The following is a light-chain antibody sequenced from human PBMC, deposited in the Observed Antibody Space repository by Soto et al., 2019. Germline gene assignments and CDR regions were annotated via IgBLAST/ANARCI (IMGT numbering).Light chain of an antibody. CDR1: QSVSSY. CDR2: DAS. Sequence: EIVLTQSPATLSLSPGERATLSCRASQSVSSYLAWYQQKPGQAPRLLIYDASNRATGIPVRFSGSGSGTDFTLTISSLEPEDFAVYYCQQRSNWPLFGQGTKLEIK. J-gene: IGKJ2*01. CDR3: QQRSNWPL. V-gene: IGKV3-11*01.